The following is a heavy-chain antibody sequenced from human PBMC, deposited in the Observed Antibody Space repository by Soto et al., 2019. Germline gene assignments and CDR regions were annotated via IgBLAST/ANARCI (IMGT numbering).Heavy chain of an antibody. D-gene: IGHD1-1*01. V-gene: IGHV4-4*07. CDR3: ERAGSPSAYKFAIGIKLWSFDR. J-gene: IGHJ5*02. CDR1: RGYVSTFH. CDR2: IFPNGNT. Sequence: SETLSLTCTVSRGYVSTFHWSWVRQPAGKGLEWIGRIFPNGNTDCSPSLKRRVTLSVDTSKNQISLNLTPVTAADIAVYYCERAGSPSAYKFAIGIKLWSFDRWDQRIPVT.